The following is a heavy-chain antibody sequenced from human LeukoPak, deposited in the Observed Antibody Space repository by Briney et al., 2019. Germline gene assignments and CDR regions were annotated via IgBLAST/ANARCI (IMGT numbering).Heavy chain of an antibody. J-gene: IGHJ4*02. CDR2: ISGDGSST. D-gene: IGHD2-8*02. Sequence: PGGSLRLSCAASGFTFSRDWMHWVRQAPGKGLVWVSRISGDGSSTRYADSVKGRFTISSDNAKNTLYLQMNSLRAEAADSYDYDRDTAECTGGYCYLVSWGQGTLVTVSS. CDR1: GFTFSRDW. CDR3: DRDTAECTGGYCYLVS. V-gene: IGHV3-74*01.